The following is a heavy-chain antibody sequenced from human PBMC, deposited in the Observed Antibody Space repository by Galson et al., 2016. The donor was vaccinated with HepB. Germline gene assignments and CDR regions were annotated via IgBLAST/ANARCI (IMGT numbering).Heavy chain of an antibody. CDR3: AREGYGGVDC. Sequence: LRLSCAASGFTFNNYGMSWVRQGPGTGLEWVANIQQTGREKDYVDSEKGRFTISSDNAKNSLYLQMNSLRAEDTAVYYCAREGYGGVDCWGQGDLVTVSS. CDR1: GFTFNNYG. V-gene: IGHV3-7*03. J-gene: IGHJ4*02. CDR2: IQQTGREK. D-gene: IGHD4-23*01.